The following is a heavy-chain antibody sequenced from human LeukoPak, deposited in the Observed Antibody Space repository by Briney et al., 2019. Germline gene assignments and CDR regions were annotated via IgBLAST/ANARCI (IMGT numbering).Heavy chain of an antibody. CDR2: INTSGTT. Sequence: SETLSLTCTVSGCSISSYQWSWIRQPAGKGLECIGRINTSGTTNHNPSLKSRVTMSVDTSKNQFSLKLSSVTAADTAVYYCASGHNSGWGYFDYWGQGALVTVSS. D-gene: IGHD6-19*01. CDR3: ASGHNSGWGYFDY. V-gene: IGHV4-4*07. CDR1: GCSISSYQ. J-gene: IGHJ4*02.